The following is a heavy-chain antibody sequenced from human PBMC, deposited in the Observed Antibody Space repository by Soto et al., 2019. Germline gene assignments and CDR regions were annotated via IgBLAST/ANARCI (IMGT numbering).Heavy chain of an antibody. CDR1: GFTFSSYS. CDR2: ISSSSSYI. V-gene: IGHV3-21*01. Sequence: GGSLRLSCAASGFTFSSYSMNWVRQAPGKGLEWVSSISSSSSYIYYADSVKGRFTISRDNAKNSLYLQMNSLRAEDTAVYYCARDPSGSYSWFDPWGQGTLVTVSS. D-gene: IGHD1-26*01. J-gene: IGHJ5*02. CDR3: ARDPSGSYSWFDP.